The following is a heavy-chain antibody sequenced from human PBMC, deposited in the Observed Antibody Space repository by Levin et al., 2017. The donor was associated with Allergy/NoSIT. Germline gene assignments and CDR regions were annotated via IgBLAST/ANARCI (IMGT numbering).Heavy chain of an antibody. CDR2: ISGSGGST. V-gene: IGHV3-23*01. Sequence: GESLKISCAASGFTFSSYAMSWVRQAPGKGLEWVSAISGSGGSTYYADSVKGRFTISRDNSKNTLYLQMNSLRAEDTAVYYCAKDGTYYDILTGYYTGGVDYWGQGTLVTVSS. D-gene: IGHD3-9*01. CDR1: GFTFSSYA. CDR3: AKDGTYYDILTGYYTGGVDY. J-gene: IGHJ4*02.